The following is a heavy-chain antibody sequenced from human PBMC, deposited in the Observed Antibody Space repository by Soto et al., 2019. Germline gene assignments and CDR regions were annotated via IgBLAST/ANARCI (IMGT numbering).Heavy chain of an antibody. CDR1: GGSISSGDYY. Sequence: SETLSLTCTVSGGSISSGDYYWSWIRQPPGKGLEWIGYIYYSGSTYYNPSLKSRVTISVDTSKNQFSLKLSSVTAADTAVYYCARASTSYYYGMDVWGQGTTVTVS. CDR2: IYYSGST. D-gene: IGHD2-2*01. V-gene: IGHV4-30-4*01. J-gene: IGHJ6*02. CDR3: ARASTSYYYGMDV.